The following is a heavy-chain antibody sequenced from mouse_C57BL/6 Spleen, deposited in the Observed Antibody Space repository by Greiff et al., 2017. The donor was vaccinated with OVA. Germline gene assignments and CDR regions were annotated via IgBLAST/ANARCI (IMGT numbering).Heavy chain of an antibody. CDR1: GYTFTSYW. CDR3: ARSNYYVPAWFAY. D-gene: IGHD2-1*01. V-gene: IGHV1-52*01. J-gene: IGHJ3*01. CDR2: IDPSDSET. Sequence: VQLQQPGAELVRPGSSVKLSCKASGYTFTSYWMHWVKQRPIQGLEWIGNIDPSDSETHYNQKFKDKATLTVDKSSSTAYMQLSSLTSEDSAVYYCARSNYYVPAWFAYWGQGTLVTVSA.